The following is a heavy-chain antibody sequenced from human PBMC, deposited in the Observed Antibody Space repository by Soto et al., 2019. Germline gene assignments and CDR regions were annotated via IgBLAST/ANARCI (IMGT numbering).Heavy chain of an antibody. J-gene: IGHJ5*02. CDR2: INHSGST. Sequence: QVQLQQWGAGLLKPSETLSLTCAVYGGSFSGYYWSWIRQPPGKGLEWSGEINHSGSTNYNPSLKSRVTISVGTSKHQFSLKLSSVTAADTAVYYCARGGKWWLRKERGYNWFDPWGQGTLVTVSS. CDR3: ARGGKWWLRKERGYNWFDP. CDR1: GGSFSGYY. V-gene: IGHV4-34*01. D-gene: IGHD5-12*01.